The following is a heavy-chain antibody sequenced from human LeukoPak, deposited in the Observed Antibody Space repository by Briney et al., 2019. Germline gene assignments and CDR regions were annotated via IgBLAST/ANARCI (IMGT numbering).Heavy chain of an antibody. J-gene: IGHJ4*02. CDR3: AKGEQWLLDY. CDR2: IWYDGSNK. CDR1: GFTFSSYG. Sequence: GGSLRLSCAASGFTFSSYGMHWVRQAPGKGLEWVAVIWYDGSNKYYAVSVKGRFTISRDNSKNTLYLQMNSLRAEDTAVYYCAKGEQWLLDYWGQGTLVTVSS. D-gene: IGHD6-19*01. V-gene: IGHV3-33*06.